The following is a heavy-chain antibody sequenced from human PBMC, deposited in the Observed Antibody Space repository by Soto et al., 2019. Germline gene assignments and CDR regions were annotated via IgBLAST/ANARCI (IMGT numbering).Heavy chain of an antibody. CDR1: GGSISSSSYY. Sequence: SETLSLTCTVSGGSISSSSYYWGWIRQPQGKGLEWIGSIYYSGSTYYNLSLKSRVTISVDTSKNQFSLKLSSVTAADTAVYFCARRSCTSSGGSNWFDPWGQGTLVTVSS. J-gene: IGHJ5*02. D-gene: IGHD2-15*01. CDR3: ARRSCTSSGGSNWFDP. CDR2: IYYSGST. V-gene: IGHV4-39*01.